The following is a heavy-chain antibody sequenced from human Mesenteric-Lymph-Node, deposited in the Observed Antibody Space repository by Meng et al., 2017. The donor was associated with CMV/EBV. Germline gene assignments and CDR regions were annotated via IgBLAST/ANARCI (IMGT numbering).Heavy chain of an antibody. CDR1: GFTFSSYA. CDR3: ARDRGSGFFDY. Sequence: GESLKISCAASGFTFSSYAMHWVRQAPGKGLEWVAVISYDGSDKHYLDSVKGRFTISRDNFKNTLYLQMSGLRTEDTAMYFCARDRGSGFFDYWGQGTLVTVSS. D-gene: IGHD3-10*01. V-gene: IGHV3-30*04. CDR2: ISYDGSDK. J-gene: IGHJ4*02.